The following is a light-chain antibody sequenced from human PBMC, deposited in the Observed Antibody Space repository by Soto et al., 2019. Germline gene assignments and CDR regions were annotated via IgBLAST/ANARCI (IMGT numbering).Light chain of an antibody. CDR2: GAS. Sequence: IVLTQSPGTLSLSPGETATLSCRASESLSPHSIAWYQHKPGQTPRLLIYGASSRATGIPDRFSGSGSRTDFTLTISRLEPEDFAVYYCQHSQTFGQGTKVEIK. CDR3: QHSQT. J-gene: IGKJ1*01. V-gene: IGKV3-20*01. CDR1: ESLSPHS.